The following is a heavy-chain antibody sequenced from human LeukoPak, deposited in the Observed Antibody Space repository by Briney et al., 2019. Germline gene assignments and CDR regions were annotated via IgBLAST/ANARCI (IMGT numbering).Heavy chain of an antibody. J-gene: IGHJ4*02. CDR1: GLTFSSYG. D-gene: IGHD3-10*01. CDR3: AKDLSGSFGV. V-gene: IGHV3-30*18. CDR2: ISYDGSNK. Sequence: PGGSLRLSCAASGLTFSSYGMHWVRQAPGKGLEWVAVISYDGSNKYYADSVKGRFTISRDNSKNTLYLQMNSLRAEDTAVYYCAKDLSGSFGVWGQGTLVTVSS.